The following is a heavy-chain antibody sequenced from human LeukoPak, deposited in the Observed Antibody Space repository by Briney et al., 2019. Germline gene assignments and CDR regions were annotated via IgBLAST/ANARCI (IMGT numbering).Heavy chain of an antibody. CDR3: ARGKSFRIQLWVWDAFDI. V-gene: IGHV4-59*12. D-gene: IGHD5-18*01. CDR1: GGSIGSYY. J-gene: IGHJ3*02. CDR2: VYYSGST. Sequence: SETLSLTCTVSGGSIGSYYWSWIRRPPGKGLEWIAYVYYSGSTFYNPSLRSRATISVDTSKNQFSLRLSSVTAADTAVYYCARGKSFRIQLWVWDAFDIWGQGTMVTVSS.